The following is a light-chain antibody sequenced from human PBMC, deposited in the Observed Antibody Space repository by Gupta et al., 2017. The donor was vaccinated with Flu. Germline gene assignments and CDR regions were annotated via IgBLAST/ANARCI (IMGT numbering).Light chain of an antibody. Sequence: QSVLTQPRSVSGSPGQSVTISCTGTSSDIGGYDYVSWYQQYPNKAPKLIIYDVHKRPSGVPDRVSASKSGNTASLTISGLQAEDEAEYFCSSYAGAFTKVFGTGTTVTVL. V-gene: IGLV2-11*01. CDR3: SSYAGAFTKV. CDR1: SSDIGGYDY. J-gene: IGLJ1*01. CDR2: DVH.